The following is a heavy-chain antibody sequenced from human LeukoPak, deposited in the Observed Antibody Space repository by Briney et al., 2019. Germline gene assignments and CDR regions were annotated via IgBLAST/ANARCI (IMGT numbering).Heavy chain of an antibody. Sequence: PGGSLRLSCAASGFTFSGSAMHWVRQASGKGLEWVGRIRSKANSYATAYAVSVKGRFTISRDDSKNTAYLQMNSLKTEDTAVYYCTRLPHTGIAAAGPRGQGTLVTVSS. D-gene: IGHD6-13*01. CDR2: IRSKANSYAT. CDR3: TRLPHTGIAAAGP. CDR1: GFTFSGSA. J-gene: IGHJ4*02. V-gene: IGHV3-73*01.